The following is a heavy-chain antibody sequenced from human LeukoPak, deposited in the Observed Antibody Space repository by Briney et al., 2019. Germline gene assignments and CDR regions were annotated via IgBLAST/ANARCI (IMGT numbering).Heavy chain of an antibody. V-gene: IGHV4-34*01. CDR3: ARGRSYEYGDYDY. J-gene: IGHJ4*02. CDR1: GGAFSGYS. D-gene: IGHD4-17*01. Sequence: SGTLSLTCAVYGGAFSGYSWSWIRQPPGKGLEWIGEIDPNGTTNYNPSLKSRVTVSVDTCKNQFSLNLNSVTAADTAIYYCARGRSYEYGDYDYWGQGTLVTVSS. CDR2: IDPNGTT.